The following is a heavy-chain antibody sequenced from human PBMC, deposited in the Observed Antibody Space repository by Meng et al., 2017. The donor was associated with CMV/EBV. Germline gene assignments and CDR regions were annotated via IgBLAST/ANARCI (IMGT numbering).Heavy chain of an antibody. CDR3: ARDGVSIVGAKTVDY. V-gene: IGHV1-18*01. Sequence: ASVKVSCKASGYTFTSYGISWVRQAPGQGLEWMGWISDYNGNTNYAQKLQGRVTMTTDTSTSKAYMELRSLRSDDTAVYYCARDGVSIVGAKTVDYWGQGTLVTVSS. CDR2: ISDYNGNT. D-gene: IGHD1-26*01. CDR1: GYTFTSYG. J-gene: IGHJ4*02.